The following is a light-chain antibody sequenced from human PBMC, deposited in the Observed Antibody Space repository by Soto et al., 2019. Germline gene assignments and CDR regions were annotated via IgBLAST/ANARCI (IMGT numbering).Light chain of an antibody. CDR1: QSISSW. Sequence: DIPMTQSPSTLSASVGDRVTITCRASQSISSWLAWYQQKPGKAPNLLIYKASSLESGVPSRFSGSASETEFTLTISGLQPGDFATYYCQHYNTFYTFGQGTRLEIK. V-gene: IGKV1-5*03. J-gene: IGKJ2*01. CDR2: KAS. CDR3: QHYNTFYT.